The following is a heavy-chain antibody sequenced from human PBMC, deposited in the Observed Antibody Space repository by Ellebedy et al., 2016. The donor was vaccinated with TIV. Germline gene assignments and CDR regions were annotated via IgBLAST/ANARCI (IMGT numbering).Heavy chain of an antibody. J-gene: IGHJ5*02. CDR3: ARDKADTAMVTPGWFDP. V-gene: IGHV4-61*01. CDR2: IYYSGST. Sequence: SETLSLTXTVSGGSISRSSYYWSWIRQPPGKGLEWIGYIYYSGSTNYNPSLKSRVTISVDTSKNQFSLKLSSVTAADTAVYYCARDKADTAMVTPGWFDPWGQGTLVTVSS. D-gene: IGHD5-18*01. CDR1: GGSISRSSYY.